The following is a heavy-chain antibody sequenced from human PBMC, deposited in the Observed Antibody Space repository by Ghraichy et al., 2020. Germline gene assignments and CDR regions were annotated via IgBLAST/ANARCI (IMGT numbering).Heavy chain of an antibody. CDR2: IYTSGST. CDR1: GGSISSYY. D-gene: IGHD5-18*01. Sequence: LSLTCTVSGGSISSYYWSWIRQPAGKGLEWIGRIYTSGSTNYNPSLKSRVTMSVDTSKNQFSLKLSSVTAADTAVYYCARDLEVYSYGHRSLDYWGQGTLVTVSS. CDR3: ARDLEVYSYGHRSLDY. J-gene: IGHJ4*02. V-gene: IGHV4-4*07.